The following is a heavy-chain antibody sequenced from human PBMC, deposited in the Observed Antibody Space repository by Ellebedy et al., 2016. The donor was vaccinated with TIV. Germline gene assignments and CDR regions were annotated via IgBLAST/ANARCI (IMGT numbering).Heavy chain of an antibody. D-gene: IGHD6-13*01. V-gene: IGHV1-2*02. Sequence: ASVKVSCKASGCTFTAYYMHWVRQAPGQGLEWMGWINPDSGVTKFAQKFQGRVTMTRDTSVNTAYMELSRLESDDTAVYYCARVIRGSSGMDVWGQGTTVTVS. CDR3: ARVIRGSSGMDV. CDR1: GCTFTAYY. J-gene: IGHJ6*02. CDR2: INPDSGVT.